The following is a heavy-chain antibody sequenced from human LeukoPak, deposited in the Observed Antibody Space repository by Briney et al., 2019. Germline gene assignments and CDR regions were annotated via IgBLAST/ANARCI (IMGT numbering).Heavy chain of an antibody. CDR1: GGSISSGGYY. CDR2: IYCSGST. CDR3: ARQWRNPSNFDY. V-gene: IGHV4-30-4*08. Sequence: SQTLSLTCTVSGGSISSGGYYWSWIRQPPGKGLEWIGYIYCSGSTSYNPSLKSRVTILVDTSKNQFSLKLSSVTAADTAVYYCARQWRNPSNFDYWGQGTLVTVSS. J-gene: IGHJ4*02. D-gene: IGHD6-19*01.